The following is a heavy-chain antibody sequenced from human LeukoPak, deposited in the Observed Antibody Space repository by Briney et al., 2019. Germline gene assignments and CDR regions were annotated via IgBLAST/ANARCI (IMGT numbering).Heavy chain of an antibody. D-gene: IGHD5-18*01. J-gene: IGHJ4*02. Sequence: PGGSLRLSCAVSGFTFSSYSMNWVRRAPGKGLEWVSYISSSSSTIYYADSVKGRFTISRDNAKNSLYLQMNSLRAEDTAVYYCARDQGGGYSSGWQSFDYWGQGTLVTVSS. V-gene: IGHV3-48*04. CDR2: ISSSSSTI. CDR3: ARDQGGGYSSGWQSFDY. CDR1: GFTFSSYS.